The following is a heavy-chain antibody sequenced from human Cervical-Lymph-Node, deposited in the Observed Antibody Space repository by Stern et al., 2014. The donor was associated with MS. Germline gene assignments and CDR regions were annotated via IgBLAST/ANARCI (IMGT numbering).Heavy chain of an antibody. D-gene: IGHD2/OR15-2a*01. J-gene: IGHJ4*02. CDR1: GGAFSSYA. V-gene: IGHV1-69*01. CDR3: ARDSRHYDTTFYFDS. CDR2: IIPIFGTA. Sequence: QLVQSGAEVKKPGSSVKVSCKASGGAFSSYAINWVRQAPGQGPEWMGGIIPIFGTANYAQKFQGRVTITADESTATAYMELSSLRSEDTAVYYCARDSRHYDTTFYFDSWGQGTLVTVSS.